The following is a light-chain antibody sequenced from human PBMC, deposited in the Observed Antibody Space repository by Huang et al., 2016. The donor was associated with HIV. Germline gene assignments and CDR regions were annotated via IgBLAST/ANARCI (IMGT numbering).Light chain of an antibody. J-gene: IGKJ5*01. V-gene: IGKV3-20*01. CDR2: GAS. CDR1: QSVSSSY. Sequence: EIVLTQSPGTLSLSPGERATLSCRASQSVSSSYLAGYQQKPGQAPRLLVYGASTRATDIPARFSGSGSGTDFALTISRLEPEDFAVYYCQQYGDSPITFGQGTRLEIK. CDR3: QQYGDSPIT.